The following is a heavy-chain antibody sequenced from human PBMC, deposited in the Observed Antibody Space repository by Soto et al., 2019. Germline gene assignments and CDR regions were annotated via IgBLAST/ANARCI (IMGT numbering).Heavy chain of an antibody. Sequence: QVQLQESGPGLVKPSGTLSLTCAVSSGSISSSNWWSWVRQPPGKGLEWIGEIYHSGSTNYNPSLKSRVTISVDKYKNQFSLKLSSVTAADTAVYYCARRRIAAAGTAYYFDYWGQGTLVTVSS. CDR2: IYHSGST. CDR1: SGSISSSNW. D-gene: IGHD6-13*01. CDR3: ARRRIAAAGTAYYFDY. V-gene: IGHV4-4*02. J-gene: IGHJ4*02.